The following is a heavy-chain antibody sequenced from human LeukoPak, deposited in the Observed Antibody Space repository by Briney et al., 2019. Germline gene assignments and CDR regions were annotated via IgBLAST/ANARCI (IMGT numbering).Heavy chain of an antibody. CDR1: GGSISSGSYY. CDR3: ARGVGAGGFDL. D-gene: IGHD1-26*01. J-gene: IGHJ2*01. Sequence: SETLSLTCTVSGGSISSGSYYWSWIRQPAGKGLEWIGRIYTGGSTNYNPSLKSRVTISVDTSKNQFSLKLSSVTAADTAVYYCARGVGAGGFDLWGRGTLVTVSS. V-gene: IGHV4-61*02. CDR2: IYTGGST.